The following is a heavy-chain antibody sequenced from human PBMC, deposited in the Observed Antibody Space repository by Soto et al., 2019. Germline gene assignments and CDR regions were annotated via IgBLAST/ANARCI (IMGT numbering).Heavy chain of an antibody. CDR3: AKQERWYDILTGYPPPPNFDY. CDR2: ISGSGGST. V-gene: IGHV3-23*01. Sequence: EVQLLESGGGLVQPGGSLRLSCAASGFTFSSYAMSWVRQAPGKGLEWVSAISGSGGSTYYADSGKGRFTISRDNSKNTLYLQRNSLRAEDTAVYYCAKQERWYDILTGYPPPPNFDYWGQGTLVTVSS. J-gene: IGHJ4*02. D-gene: IGHD3-9*01. CDR1: GFTFSSYA.